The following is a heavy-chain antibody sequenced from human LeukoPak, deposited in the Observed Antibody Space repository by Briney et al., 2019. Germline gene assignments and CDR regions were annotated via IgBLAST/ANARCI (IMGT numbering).Heavy chain of an antibody. CDR3: ASLGYRGFDY. CDR2: IYHTGRT. J-gene: IGHJ4*02. V-gene: IGHV4-38-2*02. CDR1: GFSISSAYY. Sequence: SETLSLTCTVSGFSISSAYYWGWIRQPPGKGLEWIGSIYHTGRTYYNPSLKSRVTMSVDTSKNQFSLKLSSVTAADTAVYYCASLGYRGFDYWGQGTLVTVSS. D-gene: IGHD5-24*01.